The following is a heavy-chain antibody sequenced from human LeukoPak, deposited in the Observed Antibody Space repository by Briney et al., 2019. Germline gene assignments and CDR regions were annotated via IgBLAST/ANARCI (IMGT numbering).Heavy chain of an antibody. V-gene: IGHV3-74*01. D-gene: IGHD6-13*01. CDR2: INPAGNEK. J-gene: IGHJ4*02. Sequence: PGGSLRLSCAASGLMFNGYWMHWFRQVPGKGLVWVSEINPAGNEKNYADSVWGRFTVSRDNAKDTVYLQMDRVSVGDTAVYYCARGTVGAPGFDYWGQGTLVSVSS. CDR1: GLMFNGYW. CDR3: ARGTVGAPGFDY.